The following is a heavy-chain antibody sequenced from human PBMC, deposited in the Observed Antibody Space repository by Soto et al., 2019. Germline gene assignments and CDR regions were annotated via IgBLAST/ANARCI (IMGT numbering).Heavy chain of an antibody. V-gene: IGHV3-30*18. CDR3: AKDLGLSSRRTSYGMDV. J-gene: IGHJ6*02. CDR1: GFTFSSYG. Sequence: GGSLRLSCAASGFTFSSYGMHWVRQAPGKGLEWVAVISYDGSNKYYTDSVKGRFTISRDNSKNTLYLQMNSLRAEDTAVYYCAKDLGLSSRRTSYGMDVWGQGTTVTVSS. D-gene: IGHD7-27*01. CDR2: ISYDGSNK.